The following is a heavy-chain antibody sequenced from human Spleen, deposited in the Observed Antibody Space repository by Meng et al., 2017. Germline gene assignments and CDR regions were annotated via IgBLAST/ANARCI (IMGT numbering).Heavy chain of an antibody. CDR1: GGSFSGYY. D-gene: IGHD6-6*01. CDR3: ARPSRYNWFDP. Sequence: QGQLRRWGAGLLKPSETLSLTWAVYGGSFSGYYWSWIRQPPGKGLEWIGEINHSGSTNYNPSLKSRVTISVDTSKNQFSLKLSSVTAADTAVYYCARPSRYNWFDPWGQGTLVTVSS. V-gene: IGHV4-34*01. CDR2: INHSGST. J-gene: IGHJ5*02.